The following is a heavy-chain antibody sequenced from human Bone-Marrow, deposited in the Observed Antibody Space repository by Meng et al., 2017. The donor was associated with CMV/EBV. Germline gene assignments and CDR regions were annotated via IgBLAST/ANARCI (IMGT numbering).Heavy chain of an antibody. D-gene: IGHD4-11*01. Sequence: GESLKISCAASGFTFSDYYMSWSRQAPGKGLEWVSYISSSGSTINYADSVKGRFTISRDNAKNSLYLQMNSLRAEDTAVYYCERDRDYTQSGMAVWGQGTRVTGYS. CDR3: ERDRDYTQSGMAV. J-gene: IGHJ6*01. CDR2: ISSSGSTI. V-gene: IGHV3-11*04. CDR1: GFTFSDYY.